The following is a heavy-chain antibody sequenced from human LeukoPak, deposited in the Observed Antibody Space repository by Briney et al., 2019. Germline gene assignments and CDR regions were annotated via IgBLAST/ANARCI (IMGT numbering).Heavy chain of an antibody. CDR1: GFTVSSNY. V-gene: IGHV3-53*01. J-gene: IGHJ4*02. CDR2: IYSGGST. D-gene: IGHD5-12*01. CDR3: ARVVSGYRHFDY. Sequence: GGSLRLSCAASGFTVSSNYMSWVRQAPGKGLEWVSVIYSGGSTYYADSVKGRFTISRDTSKNTLYLQMNSLRVEDTAVYHCARVVSGYRHFDYWGQGTLVTVSS.